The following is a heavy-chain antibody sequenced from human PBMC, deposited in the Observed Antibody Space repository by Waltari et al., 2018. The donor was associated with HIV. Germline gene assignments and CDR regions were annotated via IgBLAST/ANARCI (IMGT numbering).Heavy chain of an antibody. Sequence: EVRLVESGGGLVKPGESLTLACAASGFPFIDSSLSWVRQAPGRGWEWWVNIEKIGKDTYYLAGWKGRFSISRDNAVESLYLELRSLKSGDTATYFCAREGTHYDFWTGVNYYYGLDVWGRGTTVFVS. CDR1: GFPFIDSS. V-gene: IGHV3-7*01. J-gene: IGHJ6*02. CDR2: IEKIGKDT. D-gene: IGHD3-22*01. CDR3: AREGTHYDFWTGVNYYYGLDV.